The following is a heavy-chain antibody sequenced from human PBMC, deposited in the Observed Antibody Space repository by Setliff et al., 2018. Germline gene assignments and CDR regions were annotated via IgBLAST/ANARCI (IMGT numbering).Heavy chain of an antibody. Sequence: SETLSLTCAVYGGSFSSYYWSWIRQSPGKGLEWIGEINDSGTTNYSPSLKSRLAISLDTSGNRFSLNLTSVTAADTAVYYCARDPGFHSGARCLGGWGQGTQVTVSS. V-gene: IGHV4-34*01. CDR3: ARDPGFHSGARCLGG. CDR1: GGSFSSYY. CDR2: INDSGTT. J-gene: IGHJ4*02. D-gene: IGHD6-6*01.